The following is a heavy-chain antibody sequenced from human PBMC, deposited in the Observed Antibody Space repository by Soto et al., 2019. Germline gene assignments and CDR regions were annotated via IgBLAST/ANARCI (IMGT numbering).Heavy chain of an antibody. Sequence: GKRLEWVSAIRGSGGSTYYADSVKGRFTISRDNSKNTLYLQMNRLRAEDTAVFFSSKRRPSSIAPGLGIPAEPLSDL. J-gene: IGHJ2*01. CDR2: IRGSGGST. V-gene: IGHV3-23*01. CDR3: SKRRPSSIAPGLGIPAEPLSDL. D-gene: IGHD6-6*01.